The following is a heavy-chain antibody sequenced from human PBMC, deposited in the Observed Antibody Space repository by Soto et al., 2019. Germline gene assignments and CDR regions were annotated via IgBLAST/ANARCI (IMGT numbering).Heavy chain of an antibody. Sequence: SETLSLTCTVSGGSISSGGYYWSWIRQHPGKGLEWIGYIYYSGSTYYNPSLKSRVTISVDTSKNQFSLKLSSVTAADTAVYYCARGYCSGGSCYLRPRLMDVWGQGTTVTV. V-gene: IGHV4-31*03. J-gene: IGHJ6*02. CDR1: GGSISSGGYY. CDR3: ARGYCSGGSCYLRPRLMDV. CDR2: IYYSGST. D-gene: IGHD2-15*01.